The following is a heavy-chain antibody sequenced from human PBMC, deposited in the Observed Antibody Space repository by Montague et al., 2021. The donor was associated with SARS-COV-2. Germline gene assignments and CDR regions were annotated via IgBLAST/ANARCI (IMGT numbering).Heavy chain of an antibody. CDR3: ARDRLKWGMITFGGNDY. CDR1: GFTFSGYA. D-gene: IGHD3-16*01. J-gene: IGHJ4*02. Sequence: SLRLSCAASGFTFSGYAIYWVRQAPGKGLEWVALISYDGSNKYYADSVXGRFAISRDNSKNTLYLQMNSLRAEDTAVYFCARDRLKWGMITFGGNDYWGQGTLVTVSS. V-gene: IGHV3-30*09. CDR2: ISYDGSNK.